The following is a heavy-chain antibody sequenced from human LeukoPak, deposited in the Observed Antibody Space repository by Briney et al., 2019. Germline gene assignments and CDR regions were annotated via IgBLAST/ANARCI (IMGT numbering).Heavy chain of an antibody. D-gene: IGHD2-21*02. Sequence: PGESLKISCKSSGYTFTNYWIGWVRQLPEKGLGWMGIIYPGDSDTRFSPSFQGQVTISADKSISTAYLQWNSLKASDTAIYYCARPPDSCGGDCYPYYFDFWGQGTLVTVSS. J-gene: IGHJ4*02. CDR1: GYTFTNYW. V-gene: IGHV5-51*01. CDR2: IYPGDSDT. CDR3: ARPPDSCGGDCYPYYFDF.